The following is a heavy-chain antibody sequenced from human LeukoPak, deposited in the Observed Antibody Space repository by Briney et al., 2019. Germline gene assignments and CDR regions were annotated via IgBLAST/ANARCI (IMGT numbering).Heavy chain of an antibody. Sequence: PSETLSLTCAVYGGSFSGYYWSWIRQPPGKGLEWIGEINHSGSTNYNPSLKSRVTISVDTSKNQFSLKLSSVTAEDTAVYYCARGSQTVLRKYYMDVWGKGTTVTVSS. J-gene: IGHJ6*03. CDR1: GGSFSGYY. V-gene: IGHV4-34*01. CDR2: INHSGST. CDR3: ARGSQTVLRKYYMDV. D-gene: IGHD3-3*01.